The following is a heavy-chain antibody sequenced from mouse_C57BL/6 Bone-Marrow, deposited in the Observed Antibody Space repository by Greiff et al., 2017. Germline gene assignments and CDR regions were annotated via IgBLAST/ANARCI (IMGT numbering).Heavy chain of an antibody. CDR1: GYTFTSYG. V-gene: IGHV1-81*01. CDR3: ARSLDGYYDFDY. Sequence: VQLQQSGAELARPGASVKLSCKASGYTFTSYGISWVKQRTGQGLEWIGEIYPGSGNTYYNEKFKGKATLTADKSSSTAYMELRSLTSEDSAVXVCARSLDGYYDFDYWGQGTTLTVSS. J-gene: IGHJ2*01. CDR2: IYPGSGNT. D-gene: IGHD2-3*01.